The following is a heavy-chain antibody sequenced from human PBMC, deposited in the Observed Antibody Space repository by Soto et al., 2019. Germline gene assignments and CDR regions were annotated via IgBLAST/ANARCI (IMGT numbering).Heavy chain of an antibody. CDR1: GASINSYY. Sequence: QVQLQESGPGLVKPSETLSLTCTVSGASINSYYWSWIRQPPGKGLEWIGYIYYSGRTNYSPSLKGRVTISGDTSRNQFSLKLSSVTAADTAVYYCAASRGYCSGGSCYAWVFDSWGQGTLVTVSS. V-gene: IGHV4-59*01. CDR2: IYYSGRT. J-gene: IGHJ4*02. D-gene: IGHD2-15*01. CDR3: AASRGYCSGGSCYAWVFDS.